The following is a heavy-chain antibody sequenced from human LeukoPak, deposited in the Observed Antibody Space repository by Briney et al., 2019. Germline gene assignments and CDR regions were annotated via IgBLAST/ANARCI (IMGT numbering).Heavy chain of an antibody. V-gene: IGHV3-15*01. CDR3: TTAPRPYYYDSSGYNDY. D-gene: IGHD3-22*01. Sequence: GGSLRLSCAASGFTFSNAWMSWVRQAPGKGLEWVGRIKSKTDGGTTDYAAPVKGRFTISRDDSKNTLYLQMNSLKTEDTAVYYCTTAPRPYYYDSSGYNDYWGQGTLVTVSS. CDR1: GFTFSNAW. CDR2: IKSKTDGGTT. J-gene: IGHJ4*02.